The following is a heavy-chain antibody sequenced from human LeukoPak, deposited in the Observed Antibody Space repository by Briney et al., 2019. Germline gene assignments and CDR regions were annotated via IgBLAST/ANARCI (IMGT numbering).Heavy chain of an antibody. J-gene: IGHJ4*02. Sequence: GGSLRPSCAASGFTFSDYYMSSIRQAPGKGLEWVSYISSTSSFTNYADSVKGRFTISRDNAKNSLYLQMDSLRAEDTAIYYCARAVTRVDYWGQGTLVTVSS. CDR1: GFTFSDYY. CDR2: ISSTSSFT. D-gene: IGHD4-17*01. V-gene: IGHV3-11*06. CDR3: ARAVTRVDY.